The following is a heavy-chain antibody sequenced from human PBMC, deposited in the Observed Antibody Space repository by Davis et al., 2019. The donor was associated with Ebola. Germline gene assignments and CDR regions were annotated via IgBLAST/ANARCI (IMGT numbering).Heavy chain of an antibody. V-gene: IGHV1-2*04. Sequence: AASVTVSFKASGYTFTGYYMHWVRQAPGQGLEWMGWINPNSGGTNFAQKLPGWATMTSDTSISTAYMSLSRLPSDETAVYYCARVGCSDGDCYFDFWGQGTLVTVSS. CDR3: ARVGCSDGDCYFDF. CDR1: GYTFTGYY. J-gene: IGHJ4*02. CDR2: INPNSGGT. D-gene: IGHD2-15*01.